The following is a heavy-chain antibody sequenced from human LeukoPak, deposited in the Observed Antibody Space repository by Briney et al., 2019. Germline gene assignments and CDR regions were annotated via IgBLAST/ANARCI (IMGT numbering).Heavy chain of an antibody. CDR3: ARDSGSGSYYGRD. J-gene: IGHJ4*02. V-gene: IGHV3-33*01. Sequence: GGSLRLSCAASGSIFTSHGMHWVRQAPGKGLEWVAVIWFDGSKEHYADSVKGRFSISRDNSKNTLYLQMNSLRAEDTAVYYCARDSGSGSYYGRDWGQGTLVTVSS. D-gene: IGHD3-10*01. CDR1: GSIFTSHG. CDR2: IWFDGSKE.